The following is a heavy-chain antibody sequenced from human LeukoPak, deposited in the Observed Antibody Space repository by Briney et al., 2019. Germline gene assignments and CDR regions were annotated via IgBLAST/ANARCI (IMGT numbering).Heavy chain of an antibody. D-gene: IGHD3-10*01. CDR1: GGTFSSYA. CDR2: IIPTFGTA. CDR3: AGVGYNGSGNSDAFDI. Sequence: SVKVSCKASGGTFSSYAISWVRQAPRQGLEWTGAIIPTFGTANYAQKFQGRVTMTRDTSTSTVYMELSSLRSEDTAVYYCAGVGYNGSGNSDAFDIWGQGTMVTVSS. V-gene: IGHV1-69*05. J-gene: IGHJ3*02.